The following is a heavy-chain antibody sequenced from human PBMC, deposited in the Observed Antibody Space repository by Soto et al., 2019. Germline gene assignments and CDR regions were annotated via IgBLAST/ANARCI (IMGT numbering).Heavy chain of an antibody. CDR1: GFTVSNTA. V-gene: IGHV3-23*01. CDR2: ISGIGGGGST. CDR3: AQTWGSYREVFDY. D-gene: IGHD3-16*02. Sequence: PWGSVRLSCAASGFTVSNTAIRCCRQSPFQGLEWVSGISGIGGGGSTFYTDSVKGRFTISRDNSKNTLYLQMSSLRVEDTAIYYCAQTWGSYREVFDYWGHGTLVTVSS. J-gene: IGHJ4*01.